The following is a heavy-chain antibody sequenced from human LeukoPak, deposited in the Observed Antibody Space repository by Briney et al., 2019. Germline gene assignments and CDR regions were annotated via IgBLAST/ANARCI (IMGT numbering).Heavy chain of an antibody. CDR3: AKTGSGSCSSTSCLYYFDY. D-gene: IGHD2-2*01. J-gene: IGHJ4*02. Sequence: PGGSLRLSCAASGFTFSSYAMNWVRHSPGKGLDWVATISGSADSTYYADSVKGRFTISRDNSKNTLYLQMNSLRADDTALYYCAKTGSGSCSSTSCLYYFDYWGQGTLVTVSS. CDR1: GFTFSSYA. CDR2: ISGSADST. V-gene: IGHV3-23*01.